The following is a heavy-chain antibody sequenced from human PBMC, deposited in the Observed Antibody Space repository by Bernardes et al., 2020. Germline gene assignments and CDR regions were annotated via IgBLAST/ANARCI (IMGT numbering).Heavy chain of an antibody. CDR2: INPNSGGT. V-gene: IGHV1-2*06. Sequence: ASVKVSCKASGYTFTGYYMHWVRQAPGQGLEWMGRINPNSGGTNYAQKFQGRVTMTRDTSISTAYMELSRLRSDDTAVYYCARWDSNPSGGRGMDVWGQGTTVTVSS. CDR1: GYTFTGYY. CDR3: ARWDSNPSGGRGMDV. D-gene: IGHD2-15*01. J-gene: IGHJ6*02.